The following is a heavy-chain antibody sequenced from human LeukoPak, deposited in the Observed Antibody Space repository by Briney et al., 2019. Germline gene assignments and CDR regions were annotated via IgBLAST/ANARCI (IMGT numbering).Heavy chain of an antibody. CDR1: GYTFTSYY. D-gene: IGHD3-22*01. CDR2: INPSGGST. CDR3: ARSGDYYDSSGYGPFDAFDI. J-gene: IGHJ3*02. V-gene: IGHV1-46*01. Sequence: ASVKVSCKASGYTFTSYYMHWVRQAPGQGLEWMGIINPSGGSTSYAQKFQGRVTMTRDTSTSTVYMELSSLRSEDTAVYCCARSGDYYDSSGYGPFDAFDIWGQGTMVTVSS.